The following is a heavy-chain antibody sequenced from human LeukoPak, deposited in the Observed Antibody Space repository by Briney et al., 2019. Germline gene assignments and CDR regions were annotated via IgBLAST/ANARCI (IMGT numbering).Heavy chain of an antibody. CDR1: GFTFDDYA. Sequence: QPGRSLGLSCAASGFTFDDYAMHWVRQAPGKGLEWVSGISWNSGSIGYADSVKGRFTISRDNAKNSLYLQMNSLRAEDTALYYCAKTATSPYYFDYWGQGTLVTVSS. CDR2: ISWNSGSI. CDR3: AKTATSPYYFDY. D-gene: IGHD2-21*02. V-gene: IGHV3-9*01. J-gene: IGHJ4*02.